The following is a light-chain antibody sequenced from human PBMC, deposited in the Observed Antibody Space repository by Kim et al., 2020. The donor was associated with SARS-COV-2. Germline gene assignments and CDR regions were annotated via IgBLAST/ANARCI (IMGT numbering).Light chain of an antibody. CDR2: AAS. CDR1: QHIGNY. CDR3: QQTSSSPTWT. V-gene: IGKV1-39*01. Sequence: DIQMTQSPSSLSASVGDRVTITCQTSQHIGNYLNWFQQKPGRAPRLLVFAASTLHRGVPSRFSVSGSGTEFTLTISRLQPEDFATYYCQQTSSSPTWTFGQGTKVEIK. J-gene: IGKJ1*01.